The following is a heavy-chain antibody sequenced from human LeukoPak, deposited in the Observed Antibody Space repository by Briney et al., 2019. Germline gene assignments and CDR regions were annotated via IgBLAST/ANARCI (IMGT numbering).Heavy chain of an antibody. CDR3: ARIAAVGGHCDY. V-gene: IGHV4-59*08. CDR1: GGSISDDY. Sequence: PSETLSLTCTVSGGSISDDYWSWIRKPPGKGPEWIGYIFHNGYTDYNPSLKSRVTISVDTSRNQFSLNLNSVTAADTAVYHCARIAAVGGHCDYWGQGTLVTVSS. J-gene: IGHJ4*02. CDR2: IFHNGYT. D-gene: IGHD6-13*01.